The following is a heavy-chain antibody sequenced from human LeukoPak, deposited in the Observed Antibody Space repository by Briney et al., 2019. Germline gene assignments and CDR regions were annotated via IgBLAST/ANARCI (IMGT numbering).Heavy chain of an antibody. CDR3: ARRSGVWYFDY. Sequence: SETLSLTCTVSGGPITTHANYWAWIRQPPGRGLEWIGGVHYTGNTYSNTSLKSRVTMSVDTSKNQFSLNLSSVTAADTAVYYCARRSGVWYFDYWGRGILVTVSP. V-gene: IGHV4-39*01. CDR1: GGPITTHANY. CDR2: VHYTGNT. J-gene: IGHJ4*02. D-gene: IGHD3-3*01.